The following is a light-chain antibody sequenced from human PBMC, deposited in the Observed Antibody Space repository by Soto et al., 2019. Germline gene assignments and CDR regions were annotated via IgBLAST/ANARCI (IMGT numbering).Light chain of an antibody. V-gene: IGKV1-5*03. CDR2: KAS. J-gene: IGKJ1*01. Sequence: DIQMTQSPSTLSASVGDRVTITCRASQSINSLLAWFQQKPGKAPEILIYKASSLESGVPSRFSGSGSGTEFTLTISSLQTDDFATYYCLQYYDYRTFGPGTKVDIX. CDR3: LQYYDYRT. CDR1: QSINSL.